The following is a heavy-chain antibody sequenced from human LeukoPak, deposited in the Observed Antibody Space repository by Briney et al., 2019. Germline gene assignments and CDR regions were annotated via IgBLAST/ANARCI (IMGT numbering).Heavy chain of an antibody. D-gene: IGHD6-13*01. CDR3: ARGSSSWYPVDY. Sequence: TSETLSLTCTVSGGSISSYYWSWIRQPPGKGLEWIGYIYYSGSTNYNPSLKSRVTMSVDTSKNQFSLKLSSVTAADTAVYYCARGSSSWYPVDYWGQGTLVTVSS. V-gene: IGHV4-59*12. CDR1: GGSISSYY. J-gene: IGHJ4*02. CDR2: IYYSGST.